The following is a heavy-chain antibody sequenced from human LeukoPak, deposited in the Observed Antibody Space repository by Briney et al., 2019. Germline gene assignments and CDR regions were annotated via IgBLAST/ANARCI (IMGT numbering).Heavy chain of an antibody. J-gene: IGHJ4*02. CDR1: GGSISSYY. Sequence: SETPSLTCTVSGGSISSYYWSWLRQPPGKGVEWRGYIYYSGSTNYNPSLKSRVTISVDTSKNQFSLKLSSVTAADTAVYYCARGMIAARPRGNFDYWGQGTLVTVSS. D-gene: IGHD6-6*01. CDR3: ARGMIAARPRGNFDY. CDR2: IYYSGST. V-gene: IGHV4-59*01.